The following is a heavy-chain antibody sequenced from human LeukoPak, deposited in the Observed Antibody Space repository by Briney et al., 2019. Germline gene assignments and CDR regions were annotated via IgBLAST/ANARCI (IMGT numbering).Heavy chain of an antibody. Sequence: SETLSLTCAVYGGSFSGYYWSWIRQPPGKGLEWIGEINHSGSTNYNPSLKSRVTISVDTSKNQFSLKLSSVTAADTAVYYCAREGTLATGAFDIWGQGTMVTVSS. V-gene: IGHV4-34*01. CDR1: GGSFSGYY. J-gene: IGHJ3*02. CDR2: INHSGST. D-gene: IGHD3-10*01. CDR3: AREGTLATGAFDI.